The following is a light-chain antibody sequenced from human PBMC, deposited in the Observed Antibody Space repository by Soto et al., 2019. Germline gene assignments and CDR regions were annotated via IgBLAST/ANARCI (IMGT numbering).Light chain of an antibody. Sequence: EIVMTQAPLSLPVTPGEPASISCRSSQSLLHSDVYNYLAWYLQKPGHSPQLLIYLASNWDSGVPARVSGSGSGTDFTLRKSRVEAEDVGVYYGMQFLQTPNFGGGPEVEIK. V-gene: IGKV2-28*01. CDR1: QSLLHSDVYNY. CDR3: MQFLQTPN. CDR2: LAS. J-gene: IGKJ4*01.